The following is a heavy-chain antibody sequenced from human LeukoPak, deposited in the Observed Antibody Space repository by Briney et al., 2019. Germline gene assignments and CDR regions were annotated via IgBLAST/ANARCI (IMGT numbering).Heavy chain of an antibody. J-gene: IGHJ4*02. CDR1: GFTFSNHW. V-gene: IGHV3-74*01. CDR2: INRGGSRT. Sequence: PGGSLRLSCAASGFTFSNHWMHWVRQAPGKGLMWVSRINRGGSRTDYADSVKGRFTISRDNSKNTLYVQVNSLGTEDTAAYYCAKGSYYDSSGSFYFDYWGQGTLVTVSS. CDR3: AKGSYYDSSGSFYFDY. D-gene: IGHD3-22*01.